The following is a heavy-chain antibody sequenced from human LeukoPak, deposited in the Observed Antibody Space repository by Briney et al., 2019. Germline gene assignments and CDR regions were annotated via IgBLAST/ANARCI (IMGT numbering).Heavy chain of an antibody. Sequence: GGSLRLSCAVSGFTFSSYAMSWVRQAPGKGLEWVSVIYSGGSTYYADSVKGRFTISRDNSKNTLYLQMNSLRADDTAVYYCATNGDYEFDFWGQGTLVTVSS. J-gene: IGHJ4*02. CDR3: ATNGDYEFDF. V-gene: IGHV3-66*02. D-gene: IGHD4-17*01. CDR2: IYSGGST. CDR1: GFTFSSYA.